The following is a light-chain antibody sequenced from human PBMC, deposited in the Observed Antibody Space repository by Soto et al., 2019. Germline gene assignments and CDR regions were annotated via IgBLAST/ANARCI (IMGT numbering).Light chain of an antibody. CDR2: QVS. CDR1: QSLVNSDGSTY. J-gene: IGKJ2*01. V-gene: IGKV2-30*01. Sequence: DVVMTQSPLSLPVTLGQPASISCRSSQSLVNSDGSTYLNWLQQRPGQSPRRLIYQVSKRDSGVPDRSSGSGSGTDFTLKISRVEAEDVGVYYCMQATHSPPYTFGQGTNLEIK. CDR3: MQATHSPPYT.